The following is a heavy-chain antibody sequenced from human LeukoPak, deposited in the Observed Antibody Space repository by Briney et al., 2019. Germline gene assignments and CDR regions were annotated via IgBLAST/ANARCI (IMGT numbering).Heavy chain of an antibody. CDR3: AKDHAAGTTYYYYYYMDV. CDR1: GFTFSSYA. CDR2: IRYDGSNK. Sequence: GGSLRLSCAASGFTFSSYAMHWVRQAPGKGLEWVAFIRYDGSNKYYADSVKGRFTISRDNSKNTLYLQMNSLRAEDTAVYYCAKDHAAGTTYYYYYYMDVWGKGTTVTVSS. V-gene: IGHV3-30*02. J-gene: IGHJ6*03. D-gene: IGHD1-1*01.